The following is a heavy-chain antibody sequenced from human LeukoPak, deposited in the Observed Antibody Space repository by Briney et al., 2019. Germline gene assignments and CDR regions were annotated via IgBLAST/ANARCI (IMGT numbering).Heavy chain of an antibody. CDR2: ISSSGSTI. D-gene: IGHD3-10*01. CDR3: AKGRVGYYGSGTFDP. V-gene: IGHV3-48*03. CDR1: GSTFSSYE. Sequence: GGSLRLSCAASGSTFSSYEMNWVRQAPGKGLEWVSYISSSGSTIYYADSVKGRFTISRDNSKNTLYLQMNSLRAEDTAVYYCAKGRVGYYGSGTFDPWGQGTLVTVSS. J-gene: IGHJ5*02.